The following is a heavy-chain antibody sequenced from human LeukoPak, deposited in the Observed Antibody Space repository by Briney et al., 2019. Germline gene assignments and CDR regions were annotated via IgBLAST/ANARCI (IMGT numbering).Heavy chain of an antibody. CDR1: GASISTSY. CDR3: ARVGCSGGSCYPDY. Sequence: SETLSLTCTVSGASISTSYWYWIRQPPGKGLEWIGYIHYSGDINYNPSLKSRVTISAYTSKNQLSLKLSSVTAADTAVYYCARVGCSGGSCYPDYWGQGTLVAVSS. V-gene: IGHV4-59*01. CDR2: IHYSGDI. J-gene: IGHJ4*02. D-gene: IGHD2-15*01.